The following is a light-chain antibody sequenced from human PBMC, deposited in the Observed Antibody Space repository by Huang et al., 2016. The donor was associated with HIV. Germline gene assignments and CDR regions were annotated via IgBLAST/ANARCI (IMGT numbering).Light chain of an antibody. CDR2: ATS. CDR3: QQYYNNPPWT. CDR1: QGISNS. V-gene: IGKV1-NL1*01. Sequence: DIQMTQSPSSLSASVGDRVTITCRASQGISNSVAWYQQIPGKAPKLLLCATSSLETGAPSGFSGSRSGTEYTLTISSLQPEDLATYYCQQYYNNPPWTFGQGTKVEIK. J-gene: IGKJ1*01.